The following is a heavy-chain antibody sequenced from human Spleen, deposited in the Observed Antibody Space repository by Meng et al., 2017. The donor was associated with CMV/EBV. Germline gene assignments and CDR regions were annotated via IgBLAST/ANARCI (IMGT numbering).Heavy chain of an antibody. CDR2: VTGSGGST. CDR1: GFTFDDYA. D-gene: IGHD6-19*01. Sequence: GESLKISCAASGFTFDDYAMHWVRQAPGKGLEWVSAVTGSGGSTYYADSVKGRFTISRDNSKNTLYLQMNSLRADDTAVYYCAKGSGWDKLGFDPWGQGTLVTVSS. V-gene: IGHV3-23*01. CDR3: AKGSGWDKLGFDP. J-gene: IGHJ5*02.